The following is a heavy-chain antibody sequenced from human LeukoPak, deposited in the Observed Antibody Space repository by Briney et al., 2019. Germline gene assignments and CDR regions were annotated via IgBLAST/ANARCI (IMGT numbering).Heavy chain of an antibody. CDR2: INHSGST. Sequence: SETLSLTCAVYGXSFSGYYWSWIRQPPGKGLEWIGEINHSGSTNYNPSLKSRVTISVDTSKNQFSLKLSSVTAADTAVYYCARSVVVPAAIYDYYYGMDVWGQGTTVTVSS. D-gene: IGHD2-2*01. V-gene: IGHV4-34*01. CDR3: ARSVVVPAAIYDYYYGMDV. CDR1: GXSFSGYY. J-gene: IGHJ6*02.